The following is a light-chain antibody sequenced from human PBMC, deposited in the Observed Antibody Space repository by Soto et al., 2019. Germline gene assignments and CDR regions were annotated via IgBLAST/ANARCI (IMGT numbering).Light chain of an antibody. CDR2: INSDGSH. CDR3: QTWATGI. CDR1: SGDSNYA. J-gene: IGLJ2*01. Sequence: QPVLTQSPSASAPLGASVKLTCTLSSGDSNYAIAWHQQQPEKGPRYVMKINSDGSHYKGDGIPDRFSGSSSGTERYLTISSLQSEDEADYYCQTWATGIFGGGTKLTVL. V-gene: IGLV4-69*01.